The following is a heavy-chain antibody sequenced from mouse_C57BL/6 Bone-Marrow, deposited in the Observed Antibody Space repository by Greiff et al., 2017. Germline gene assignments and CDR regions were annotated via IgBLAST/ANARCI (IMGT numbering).Heavy chain of an antibody. CDR1: GFNIQDDY. CDR3: TSITTVPFDY. D-gene: IGHD1-1*01. J-gene: IGHJ2*01. V-gene: IGHV14-4*01. CDR2: IDPENGDT. Sequence: VQLKESGAELVRPGASVKLSCTASGFNIQDDYMHWVKQRPEQGLEWIGWIDPENGDTEYASKFQGKATITADTSSNTAYLQLSSLTSEDTAVYYCTSITTVPFDYWGQGTTLTVSS.